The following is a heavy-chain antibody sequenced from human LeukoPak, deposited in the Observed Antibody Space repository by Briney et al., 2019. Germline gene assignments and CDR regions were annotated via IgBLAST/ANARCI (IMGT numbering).Heavy chain of an antibody. D-gene: IGHD2-2*02. CDR3: AKVRSHYCSSTSCYIFDY. V-gene: IGHV3-30*02. Sequence: GGSLRLSCAASGFTFSSFGMYWVRQAPGKGLEWVAFIPYDGSNKYYADSVKGRFTISRDNSKNTLYLQMNSLRAEDTAVYYCAKVRSHYCSSTSCYIFDYWGQGTLVTVSS. CDR1: GFTFSSFG. CDR2: IPYDGSNK. J-gene: IGHJ4*02.